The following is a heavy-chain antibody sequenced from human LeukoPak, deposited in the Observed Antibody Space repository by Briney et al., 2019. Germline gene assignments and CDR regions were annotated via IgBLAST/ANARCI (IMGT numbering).Heavy chain of an antibody. D-gene: IGHD3-22*01. Sequence: GGSLSLSCAASGFTFSSYGMHWVRQAPGKGLEWVAFIRYDGSNKYYADSVKGRFTISRDNSKNTLYLQMNSLRAEDTAVYYCAKDRGNYYDSEGSDYWGHGTLVAVSS. CDR2: IRYDGSNK. J-gene: IGHJ4*01. V-gene: IGHV3-30*02. CDR1: GFTFSSYG. CDR3: AKDRGNYYDSEGSDY.